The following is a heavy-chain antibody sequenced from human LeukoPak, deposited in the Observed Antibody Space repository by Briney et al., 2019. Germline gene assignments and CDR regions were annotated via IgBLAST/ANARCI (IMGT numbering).Heavy chain of an antibody. J-gene: IGHJ5*02. D-gene: IGHD2-2*02. Sequence: ASVRVSFTASGYTFTGYYMHWVRQAPGQGQEWMGWINPNSGGTNYAQKFQGTVTMTRDTSISTAYMELSRLRSDDTAVYYCARDPYCSSTSCSTRNWFDPWGQGTLVTVSS. CDR3: ARDPYCSSTSCSTRNWFDP. CDR1: GYTFTGYY. CDR2: INPNSGGT. V-gene: IGHV1-2*02.